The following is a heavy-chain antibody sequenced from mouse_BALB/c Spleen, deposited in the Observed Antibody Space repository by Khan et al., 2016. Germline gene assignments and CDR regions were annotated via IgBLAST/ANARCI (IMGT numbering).Heavy chain of an antibody. CDR2: IWGDGST. V-gene: IGHV2-6-7*01. D-gene: IGHD2-1*01. Sequence: VQLQESGPGLVAPSQSLSITCTVSGFSLTGYGVNWVRQPPGKGLEWLGWIWGDGSTDYNSALKSRLSISQDNSKSQVFLKMNSLQTDDTARSYCATVRYYGPGVFAYWGQGTLVTVSA. CDR1: GFSLTGYG. CDR3: ATVRYYGPGVFAY. J-gene: IGHJ3*01.